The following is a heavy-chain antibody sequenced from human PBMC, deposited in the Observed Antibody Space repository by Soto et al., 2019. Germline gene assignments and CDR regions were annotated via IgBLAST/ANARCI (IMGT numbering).Heavy chain of an antibody. CDR2: ISYDGSDK. V-gene: IGHV3-30*03. D-gene: IGHD3-10*01. CDR3: VGGQYYFDY. Sequence: QVQLVESGGGVVQPGRSLRLSCAGSGFPFTSYGMHWVREGPDKGLEWVAVISYDGSDKYYADSVKGRFNISRDNSKNMLYLQMTSLRPEDTALYYCVGGQYYFDYRGQGTLVIVSS. CDR1: GFPFTSYG. J-gene: IGHJ4*02.